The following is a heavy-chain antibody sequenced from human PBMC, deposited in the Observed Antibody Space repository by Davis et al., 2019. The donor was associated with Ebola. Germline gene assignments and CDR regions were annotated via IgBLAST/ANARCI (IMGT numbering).Heavy chain of an antibody. V-gene: IGHV4-59*01. J-gene: IGHJ6*02. CDR3: ARDRGYLFGMDV. CDR1: AGSFSGYY. Sequence: SETLSLTCAVYAGSFSGYYWSWIRQPPGKGLEWIGYIYYSGSPNYNPTLKSRATISVDTSKNQSALKLSSVTAADTAVYYCARDRGYLFGMDVWGQGTTVTVSS. CDR2: IYYSGSP. D-gene: IGHD5-18*01.